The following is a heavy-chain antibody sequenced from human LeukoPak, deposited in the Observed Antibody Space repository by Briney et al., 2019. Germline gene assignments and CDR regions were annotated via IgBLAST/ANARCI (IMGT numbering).Heavy chain of an antibody. J-gene: IGHJ4*02. CDR3: ARAISGYNAIDY. CDR2: IYYSGST. Sequence: SETLSLTCAVSGYSISSGYYWSWIRQPPGKGLEWIGYIYYSGSTNYNPSLKSRVTISVDTSKNQFSLKLSSVTAADTAVYYCARAISGYNAIDYWGQGTLVTVSS. CDR1: GYSISSGYY. V-gene: IGHV4-61*01. D-gene: IGHD5-18*01.